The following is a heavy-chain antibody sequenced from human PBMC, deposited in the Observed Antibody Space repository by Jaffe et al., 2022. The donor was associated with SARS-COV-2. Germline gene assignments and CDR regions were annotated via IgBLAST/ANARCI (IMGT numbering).Heavy chain of an antibody. CDR3: ARGPRGGSWVWWFDP. Sequence: QVQLQQWGAGLLKPSETLSLTCAVYGGSFSGYYWSWIRQPPGKGLEWIGEINHSGSTNYNPSLKSRVTISVDTSKNQFSLKLSSVTAADTAVYYCARGPRGGSWVWWFDPWGQGTLVTVSS. J-gene: IGHJ5*02. CDR2: INHSGST. V-gene: IGHV4-34*01. D-gene: IGHD2-15*01. CDR1: GGSFSGYY.